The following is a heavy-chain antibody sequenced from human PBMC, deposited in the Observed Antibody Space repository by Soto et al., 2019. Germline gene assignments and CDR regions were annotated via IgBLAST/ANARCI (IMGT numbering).Heavy chain of an antibody. CDR2: IDPSDSDT. Sequence: GESLKISCQGSGYTFRSNWISWVRQVSDKGLEWMGTIDPSDSDTYYSPSFQGHVTMSVDESTRTAYLRWSSLKASDTAMYYCTRQAPVVPMARAMDVWGQGTTVTVSS. CDR3: TRQAPVVPMARAMDV. J-gene: IGHJ6*02. D-gene: IGHD3-10*01. V-gene: IGHV5-10-1*01. CDR1: GYTFRSNW.